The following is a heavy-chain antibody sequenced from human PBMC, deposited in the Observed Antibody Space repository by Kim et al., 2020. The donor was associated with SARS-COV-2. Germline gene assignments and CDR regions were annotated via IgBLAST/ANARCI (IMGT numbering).Heavy chain of an antibody. CDR3: AKDHNVVVTAIGYD. J-gene: IGHJ4*02. CDR2: ISGSGGST. D-gene: IGHD2-21*02. CDR1: GFTFSSYA. V-gene: IGHV3-23*01. Sequence: GGSLRLSCAASGFTFSSYAMSWVRQAPGKGLEWVSAISGSGGSTYYADSVKGRFTISRDNSKNTLYLQMNSLRAEDTAVYYCAKDHNVVVTAIGYDWGQGTLVTVSS.